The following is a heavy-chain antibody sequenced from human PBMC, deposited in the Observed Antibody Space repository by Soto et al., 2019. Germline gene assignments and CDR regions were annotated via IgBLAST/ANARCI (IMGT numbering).Heavy chain of an antibody. CDR3: VRGKDQYNTLTYRYFDQ. J-gene: IGHJ4*02. CDR1: GFTCSRYR. CDR2: INSDGSMT. D-gene: IGHD1-20*01. Sequence: GGSLRLSCAASGFTCSRYRMHWVRQAPGEGLMWVSRINSDGSMTSYADSVKGRFTISRDNAKNTVYLHMNSLRAEDTARYYCVRGKDQYNTLTYRYFDQWGQGTLVTVSS. V-gene: IGHV3-74*01.